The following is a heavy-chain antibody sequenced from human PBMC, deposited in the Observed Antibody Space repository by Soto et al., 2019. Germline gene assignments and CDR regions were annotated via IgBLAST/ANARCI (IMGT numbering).Heavy chain of an antibody. D-gene: IGHD3-22*01. Sequence: EVQLLESGGGLVQPGGSLRLSCAASGFTFSNYAMSWVRQAPGKGLEWVSAISGSGGSTYYADSVKGRFTISRDNSKNTLYLQMNSLRAEDTAVYYCAKDTSVRGITMIVVVITGFDYWGQGTLVTVSS. J-gene: IGHJ4*02. CDR2: ISGSGGST. CDR3: AKDTSVRGITMIVVVITGFDY. CDR1: GFTFSNYA. V-gene: IGHV3-23*01.